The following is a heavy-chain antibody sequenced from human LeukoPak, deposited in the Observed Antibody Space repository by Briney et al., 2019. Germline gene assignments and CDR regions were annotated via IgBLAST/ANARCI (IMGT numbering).Heavy chain of an antibody. Sequence: VASLKVSCKAAGYTFTSYGISWVRHAPGQGLGWVGWSSAYNSNTYYAQRLQGRLTMTTDNSTSTDYMTLRSLTSDDSAVYYCAGEGSSRGSPDYWGQGTLVTVSS. J-gene: IGHJ4*02. CDR1: GYTFTSYG. V-gene: IGHV1-18*01. D-gene: IGHD1-26*01. CDR2: SSAYNSNT. CDR3: AGEGSSRGSPDY.